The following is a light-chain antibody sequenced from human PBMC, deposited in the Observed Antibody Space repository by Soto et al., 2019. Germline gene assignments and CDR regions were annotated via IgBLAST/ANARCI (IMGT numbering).Light chain of an antibody. CDR2: GAS. J-gene: IGKJ1*01. CDR1: QNVRTF. CDR3: QQHSHWPPWT. V-gene: IGKV3-11*01. Sequence: EVVWTQAPATLSLSPVERATLSCRASQNVRTFLDWYQQKPGQAPRLLIYGASNRATGIPARFSGSGSGTDFTITISSLEPEDFAVYYCQQHSHWPPWTFGQGTRVEIQ.